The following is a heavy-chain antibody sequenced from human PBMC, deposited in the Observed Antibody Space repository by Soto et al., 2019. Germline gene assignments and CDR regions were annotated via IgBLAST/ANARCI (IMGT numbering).Heavy chain of an antibody. CDR2: ISGSGGST. CDR3: AKGSHVVLVLAESHFQH. Sequence: GGSLRLSCAASGFTFSSYAMSWVRQAPGKGLEWVSSISGSGGSTYYADFVKGRFTISRDNSKNTLYLQMNSLRAEDTAVYHCAKGSHVVLVLAESHFQHWGQGTLVTVSS. D-gene: IGHD2-21*01. CDR1: GFTFSSYA. V-gene: IGHV3-23*01. J-gene: IGHJ1*01.